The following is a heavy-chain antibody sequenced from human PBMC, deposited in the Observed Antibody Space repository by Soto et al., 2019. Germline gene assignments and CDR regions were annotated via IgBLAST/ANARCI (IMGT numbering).Heavy chain of an antibody. CDR2: ISYDGSNK. CDR1: GFTFSSYA. Sequence: GGSLRLSCAASGFTFSSYAMHWVRQAPGKGLEWVAVISYDGSNKYYADSVKGRFTISRDNSKNTLYLQMNSLRAEDTAVYYCARDISGSPNWGQGTLVTVSS. CDR3: ARDISGSPN. J-gene: IGHJ4*02. V-gene: IGHV3-30-3*01. D-gene: IGHD6-19*01.